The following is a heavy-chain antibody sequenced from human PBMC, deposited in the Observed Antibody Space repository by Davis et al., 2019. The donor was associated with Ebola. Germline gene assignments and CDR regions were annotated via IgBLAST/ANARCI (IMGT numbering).Heavy chain of an antibody. V-gene: IGHV3-30-3*01. CDR2: ISYDGSNK. J-gene: IGHJ5*02. CDR3: ARDEARIVLMVYASPWFDP. CDR1: GFTFSSSA. Sequence: SLKISCAASGFTFSSSAMHWVRQAPGKGLEWVAVISYDGSNKYYADSVKGRFTISRDNSKNTLYLQMNSLRAEDTAVYYCARDEARIVLMVYASPWFDPWSQGTLVTVSS. D-gene: IGHD2-8*01.